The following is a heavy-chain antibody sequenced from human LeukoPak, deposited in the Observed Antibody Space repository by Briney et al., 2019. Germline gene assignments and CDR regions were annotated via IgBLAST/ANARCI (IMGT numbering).Heavy chain of an antibody. Sequence: GESLKISCKCSGYSFTSYWIGWVRQMPGKGLEWMGIIYPGDSDTRYSPSFQGQVTISADKSISTAYLQWSSLKASDTAMYYCARRSSIAAAGAYYFDYWGQGTLVTVSS. CDR2: IYPGDSDT. V-gene: IGHV5-51*01. J-gene: IGHJ4*02. CDR3: ARRSSIAAAGAYYFDY. CDR1: GYSFTSYW. D-gene: IGHD6-13*01.